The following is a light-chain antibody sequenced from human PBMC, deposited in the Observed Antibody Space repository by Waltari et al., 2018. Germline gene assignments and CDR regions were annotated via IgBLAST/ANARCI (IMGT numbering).Light chain of an antibody. J-gene: IGKJ1*01. CDR3: QQCNNAPPT. CDR1: QIVSSQ. CDR2: YAS. V-gene: IGKV3-11*01. Sequence: IVLTQSPATLSLSPGEGATISCRASQIVSSQLVWYQQKRGQAPRLLIYYASNRATGIPARFSGSGSGTDFTLTISSLEPEDFAVYYCQQCNNAPPTFGQGTKVEIK.